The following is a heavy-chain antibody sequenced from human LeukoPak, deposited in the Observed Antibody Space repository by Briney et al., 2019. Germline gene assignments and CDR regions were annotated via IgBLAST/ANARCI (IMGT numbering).Heavy chain of an antibody. CDR1: GFTFSSYG. J-gene: IGHJ4*02. CDR2: IYYSGST. CDR3: ARYYYDSSGYWHYFDY. D-gene: IGHD3-22*01. Sequence: PGGSLRLSCAASGFTFSSYGMHWVRQAPGKGLEWIGSIYYSGSTYYNPSLKSRVTISVDTSKNQFSLKLSSVTAADTAVYYCARYYYDSSGYWHYFDYWGQGTLVTVSS. V-gene: IGHV4-39*01.